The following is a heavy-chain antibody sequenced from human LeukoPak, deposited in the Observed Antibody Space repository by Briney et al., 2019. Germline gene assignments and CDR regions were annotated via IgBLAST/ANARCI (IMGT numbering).Heavy chain of an antibody. CDR1: GDSLSSHF. J-gene: IGHJ4*02. V-gene: IGHV4-59*08. CDR3: ARNVGWYSHDS. Sequence: SETLSLTCTVSGDSLSSHFWSWIRQPPGKGLEWIGYIYGSGSTNYDPSLMSRGTISEDTSKNHFSRKRTSVNAADTAVYYCARNVGWYSHDSWGQGTLVTVSS. D-gene: IGHD6-19*01. CDR2: IYGSGST.